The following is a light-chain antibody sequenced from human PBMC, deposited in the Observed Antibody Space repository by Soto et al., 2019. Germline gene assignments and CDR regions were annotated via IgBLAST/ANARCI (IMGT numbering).Light chain of an antibody. Sequence: EIVMTQSPDSLCVSPGESATLSCRASQSVGSHLAWYQQKPGQAPRLLIYGASTKASGTPPRFRGSGSGTQFTLDINYLRSDDFALYYCQQYHDWVTFGQGTKVEMK. V-gene: IGKV3D-15*01. CDR1: QSVGSH. CDR2: GAS. J-gene: IGKJ2*01. CDR3: QQYHDWVT.